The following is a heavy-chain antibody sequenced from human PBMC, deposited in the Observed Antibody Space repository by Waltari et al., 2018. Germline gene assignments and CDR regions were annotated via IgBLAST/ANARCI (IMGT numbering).Heavy chain of an antibody. CDR3: ARERQLELGRTGVFDP. Sequence: QVRLDQWGAGLLKPSETLSLTCAVYGGSFSGYYWSWIRRSPEKGLEWIGEITHTGKTNYNPSLMCRITMSVDTSKNQFSLKRTSVTAADTAVYYCARERQLELGRTGVFDPWSRGTPVTVSS. V-gene: IGHV4-34*01. D-gene: IGHD1-1*01. CDR2: ITHTGKT. J-gene: IGHJ5*02. CDR1: GGSFSGYY.